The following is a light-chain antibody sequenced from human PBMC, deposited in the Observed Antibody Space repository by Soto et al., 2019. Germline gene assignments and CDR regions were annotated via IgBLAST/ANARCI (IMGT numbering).Light chain of an antibody. V-gene: IGKV3-15*01. CDR1: QSVSIN. CDR3: QQYNNWHLLT. J-gene: IGKJ4*01. Sequence: EIVMTQSPATLSVSPGERATLSCRASQSVSINLAWYQQKPGQAPRLLIYGASIRATGIPARFSGSGSGTEFTLIISSLQSEDFAVYYCQQYNNWHLLTFGGGTKVEIK. CDR2: GAS.